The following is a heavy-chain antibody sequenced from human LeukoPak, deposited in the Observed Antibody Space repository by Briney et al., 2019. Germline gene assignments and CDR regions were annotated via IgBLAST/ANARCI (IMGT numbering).Heavy chain of an antibody. D-gene: IGHD5-12*01. J-gene: IGHJ4*02. CDR1: GGSFSGYY. V-gene: IGHV3-53*01. Sequence: PSETLSLTCAVYGGSFSGYYWSWVRQAPGKGLEWVSVTYSGGSTYYADSVKGRFTISRDNSKNTLYLQMNSLRAEDTAVYYCARAGYDYWGQGTLVTVSS. CDR3: ARAGYDY. CDR2: TYSGGST.